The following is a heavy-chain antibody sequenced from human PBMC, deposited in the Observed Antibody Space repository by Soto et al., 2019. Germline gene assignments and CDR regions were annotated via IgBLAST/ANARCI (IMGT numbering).Heavy chain of an antibody. V-gene: IGHV1-18*01. Sequence: ASVKVSCKASGYTFTSYGISWVRQAPGQGLEWMGWISAYNGNTNYAQKLQGRVTMTTDTSTSTAYMELRSLRSDDTAVYYCARDRWIAAAFHYYYYYGMDVWGQGTTVTVSS. CDR2: ISAYNGNT. CDR1: GYTFTSYG. J-gene: IGHJ6*02. CDR3: ARDRWIAAAFHYYYYYGMDV. D-gene: IGHD6-13*01.